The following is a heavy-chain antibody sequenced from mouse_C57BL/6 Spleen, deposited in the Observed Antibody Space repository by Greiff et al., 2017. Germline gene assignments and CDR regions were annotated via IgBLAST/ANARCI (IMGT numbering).Heavy chain of an antibody. CDR3: AMSIYDGYSYAMDY. Sequence: QVQLQQPGAELVRPGSSVKLSCKASVYTFTSYWMHWVKQRPIQGLEWIGNIDPSDSETHYNQKFKDKATLTVDKSSSTAYMQLSSLTSEDSAVYYCAMSIYDGYSYAMDYWGQGTSVTVSS. J-gene: IGHJ4*01. CDR2: IDPSDSET. D-gene: IGHD2-3*01. CDR1: VYTFTSYW. V-gene: IGHV1-52*01.